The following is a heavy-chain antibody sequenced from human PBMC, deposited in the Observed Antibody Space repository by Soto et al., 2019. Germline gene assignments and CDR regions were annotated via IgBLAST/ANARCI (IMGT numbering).Heavy chain of an antibody. J-gene: IGHJ6*02. CDR2: ISPYTGNT. V-gene: IGHV1-18*01. D-gene: IGHD3-16*01. Sequence: QVQLVQSGDEVKKPGASVKVSCKASCYIFANYGIAWVRQAPGQGLEWMGWISPYTGNTHSASKVQGRLTMTTDTSTSTAYMGLGSLTSDDTAVYYCVMVDNYVTPTPQDVWGQGTTVTVSS. CDR1: CYIFANYG. CDR3: VMVDNYVTPTPQDV.